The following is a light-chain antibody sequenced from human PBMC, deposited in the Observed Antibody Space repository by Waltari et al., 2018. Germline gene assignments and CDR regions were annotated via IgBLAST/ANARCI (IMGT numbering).Light chain of an antibody. CDR1: QDISGF. J-gene: IGKJ1*01. CDR3: QQGGSFPPP. CDR2: SAS. Sequence: DIQMTQSPSSVSASVGDRVIITCRASQDISGFLAWYQQKPGKGPKLLIYSASNLQTGVPSRFSGGGSRTEFTLTISGLQSEDYATYFCQQGGSFPPPFGQGTKVEIE. V-gene: IGKV1-12*01.